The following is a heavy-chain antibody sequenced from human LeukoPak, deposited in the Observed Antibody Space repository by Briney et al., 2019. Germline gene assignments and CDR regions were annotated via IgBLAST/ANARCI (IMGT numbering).Heavy chain of an antibody. J-gene: IGHJ5*02. CDR2: INPNSGGT. CDR3: ARNLGYCSGGSCYANWFDP. CDR1: GYTFTSYY. Sequence: ASVKVSCKASGYTFTSYYMHWVRQAPGQGLEWMGWINPNSGGTNYAQKFQGRVTMTRDTSISTAYMELSRLRSDDTAVYYCARNLGYCSGGSCYANWFDPWGQGTLVTVSS. D-gene: IGHD2-15*01. V-gene: IGHV1-2*02.